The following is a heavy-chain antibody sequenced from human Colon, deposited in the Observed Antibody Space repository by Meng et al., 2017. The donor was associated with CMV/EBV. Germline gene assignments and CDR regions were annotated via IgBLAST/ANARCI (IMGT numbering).Heavy chain of an antibody. CDR1: GFIFSDYY. CDR2: ISPTGSDT. CDR3: VKGHTMINP. J-gene: IGHJ5*02. Sequence: VQLGASVVGLGEPGGSLRLSCAASGFIFSDYYMTWIREAPGKGLEWVSYISPTGSDTNYADSVRGRFTISRDNAKNSLLLQMSSLTAEDTAVYYCVKGHTMINPWGQGTLVTVSS. V-gene: IGHV3-11*05. D-gene: IGHD3-16*01.